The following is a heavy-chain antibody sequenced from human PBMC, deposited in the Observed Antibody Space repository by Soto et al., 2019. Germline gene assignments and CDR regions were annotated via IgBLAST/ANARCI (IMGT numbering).Heavy chain of an antibody. CDR3: ARLVVVAGADDP. J-gene: IGHJ5*02. Sequence: GSLRLSCEASGFTFSSYSMNWVRQAPGKGLEWVSYISSSSSTIYYADSVKGRFTISRDNAKNSLYLQMNSLRAEDTAVYYCARLVVVAGADDPWGQGTLVTAPQ. CDR2: ISSSSSTI. D-gene: IGHD2-15*01. V-gene: IGHV3-48*01. CDR1: GFTFSSYS.